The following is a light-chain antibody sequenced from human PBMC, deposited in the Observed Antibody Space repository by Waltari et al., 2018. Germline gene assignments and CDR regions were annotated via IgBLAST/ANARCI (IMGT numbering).Light chain of an antibody. CDR2: AAS. Sequence: ENVLTQSPGTLSLSPGERATISCRASQSIGNNYLAWYQQKPGQAPRHLIYAASIRPTGIPDRFSGSGSGTDFTLTISRLEPEDFAVFYCHQYDRSPWTFGQGTKVEF. V-gene: IGKV3-20*01. CDR3: HQYDRSPWT. CDR1: QSIGNNY. J-gene: IGKJ1*01.